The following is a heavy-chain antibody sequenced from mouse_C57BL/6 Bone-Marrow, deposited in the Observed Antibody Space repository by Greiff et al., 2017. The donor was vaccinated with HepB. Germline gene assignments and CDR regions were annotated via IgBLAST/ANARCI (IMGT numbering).Heavy chain of an antibody. CDR3: ARWSPGPWFAY. CDR1: GFNIKDYY. J-gene: IGHJ3*01. V-gene: IGHV14-2*01. D-gene: IGHD4-1*01. CDR2: IDPEDGET. Sequence: EVKVEESGAELVKPGASVKLSCTASGFNIKDYYMHWVKQRTEQGLEWIGRIDPEDGETKYAPKFQGKATITADTSSNTAYLQLSSLTSEDTAVYYCARWSPGPWFAYWGQGTLVTVSA.